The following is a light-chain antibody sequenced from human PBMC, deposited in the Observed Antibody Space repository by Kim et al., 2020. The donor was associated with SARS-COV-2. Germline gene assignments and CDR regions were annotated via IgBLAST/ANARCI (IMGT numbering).Light chain of an antibody. V-gene: IGKV1-27*01. CDR1: QGINNF. CDR3: RKYNSAPWT. CDR2: AAS. J-gene: IGKJ1*01. Sequence: DIQMTQSPSSLSASVGDRVTITCRSSQGINNFLAWYQQRPGKVPKLLIYAASVLQSGVPSRFSASGSGTDFTLTISSLQPEDVATYYCRKYNSAPWTFGQGTKVDIK.